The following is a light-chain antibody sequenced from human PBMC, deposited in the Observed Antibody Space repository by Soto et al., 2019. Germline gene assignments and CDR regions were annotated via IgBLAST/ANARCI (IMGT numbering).Light chain of an antibody. CDR2: DAS. J-gene: IGKJ4*01. CDR3: HQRSNWGDT. V-gene: IGKV3-11*01. CDR1: QSVSSY. Sequence: EMVLTQSPATLSLSPGERATLSCRASQSVSSYLAWYQQKPGQAPRLLIYDASNRATGIPARFSGSGSGTDFTLTISSLQPEDFAVYYCHQRSNWGDTLGGGTKVEIK.